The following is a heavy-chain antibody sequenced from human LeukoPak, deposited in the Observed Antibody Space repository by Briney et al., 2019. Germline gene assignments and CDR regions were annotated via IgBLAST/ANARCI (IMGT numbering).Heavy chain of an antibody. D-gene: IGHD3-16*01. J-gene: IGHJ4*02. V-gene: IGHV4-59*11. CDR3: ARHYGP. Sequence: KTSETLSLTCTVSGGSISRHYWSWIRQPPGKGLEWIGYIYHSGSTNYNPSHKSRVTISVDTSKNQFSLKVSSVTAADTAVYYCARHYGPWGQGTLVTVSS. CDR2: IYHSGST. CDR1: GGSISRHY.